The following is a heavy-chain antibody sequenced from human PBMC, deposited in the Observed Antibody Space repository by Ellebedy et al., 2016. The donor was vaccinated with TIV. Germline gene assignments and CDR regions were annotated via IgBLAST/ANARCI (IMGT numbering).Heavy chain of an antibody. CDR1: GGSINHSSFF. D-gene: IGHD2-15*01. V-gene: IGHV4-39*01. CDR2: ISNSESA. Sequence: SETLSLXXTVSGGSINHSSFFWGWLRQPPGKGLEWIASISNSESAYYSPSLKSRVTISVDTSKNQFSLKLSSVAAADTAVYYCARHRVAASFNPWGQGTLVTVSS. CDR3: ARHRVAASFNP. J-gene: IGHJ5*02.